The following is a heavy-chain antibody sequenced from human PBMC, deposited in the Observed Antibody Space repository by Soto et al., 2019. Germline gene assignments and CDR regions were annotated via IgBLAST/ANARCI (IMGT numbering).Heavy chain of an antibody. J-gene: IGHJ4*02. CDR3: ARSTIAPRLFMYPFDY. CDR1: GGSISSTNFY. D-gene: IGHD6-6*01. Sequence: SETLSLTCTVSGGSISSTNFYWGWIRQPPGKGLECIGSIYNSGDTYYNPSLKSRVTISVDTSKNQFSLKLTSVTAADTAVYYCARSTIAPRLFMYPFDYWGQGTLVTSPQ. CDR2: IYNSGDT. V-gene: IGHV4-39*01.